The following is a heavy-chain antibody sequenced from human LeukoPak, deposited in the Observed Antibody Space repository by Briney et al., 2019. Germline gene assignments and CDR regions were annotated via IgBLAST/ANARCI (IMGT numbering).Heavy chain of an antibody. Sequence: GGSLRLSCAASGFTFSSYGMHWVRQAPGKGLEWVAFIRYDGSNKYYADSMKGRFTISRDNSKNTLYLQMSSLRAEDTAVYYCAKGTYCSGANCYPSVYYYYYMDVWGKGTTVTVSS. CDR1: GFTFSSYG. CDR3: AKGTYCSGANCYPSVYYYYYMDV. V-gene: IGHV3-30*02. CDR2: IRYDGSNK. J-gene: IGHJ6*03. D-gene: IGHD2-15*01.